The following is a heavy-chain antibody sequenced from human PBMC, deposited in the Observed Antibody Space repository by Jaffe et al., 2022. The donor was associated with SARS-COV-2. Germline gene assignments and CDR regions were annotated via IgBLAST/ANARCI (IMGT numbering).Heavy chain of an antibody. V-gene: IGHV3-9*01. D-gene: IGHD5-12*01. CDR2: ISWNSGSI. Sequence: EVQLVESGGGLVQPGRSLRLSCAASGFTFDDYAMHWVRQAPGKGLEWVSGISWNSGSIGYADSVKGRFTISRDNAKNSLYLQMNSLRAEDTALYYCARTVIVARSGLGYWGQGTLVTVSS. J-gene: IGHJ4*02. CDR1: GFTFDDYA. CDR3: ARTVIVARSGLGY.